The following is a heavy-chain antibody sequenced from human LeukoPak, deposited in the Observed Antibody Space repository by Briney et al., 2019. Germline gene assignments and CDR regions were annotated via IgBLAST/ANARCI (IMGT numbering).Heavy chain of an antibody. J-gene: IGHJ3*02. CDR2: ISGSGGST. V-gene: IGHV3-23*01. CDR3: ARDSTTYYDSSGNMVWDI. Sequence: GGSLRLSCAASGFTFSSYAMSWVRQAPGKGLEWVSAISGSGGSTYYADSVKGRFTISRDNSKNTLYLQMDSLRAEDTAVYYCARDSTTYYDSSGNMVWDIWGQGTMVTVSS. CDR1: GFTFSSYA. D-gene: IGHD3-22*01.